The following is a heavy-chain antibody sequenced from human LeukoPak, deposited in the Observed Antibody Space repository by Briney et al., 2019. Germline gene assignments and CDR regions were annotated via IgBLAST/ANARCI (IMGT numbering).Heavy chain of an antibody. D-gene: IGHD6-6*01. Sequence: ASLKVSCKASGYTFTGYYMHWVRQAPGQELEWMGWINPNSGGTNYAQRFQGRVTMTRDASISTAYMELSRLRSDDTAVYYCARDPSSSYPLDYWGQGTLVTVSS. CDR3: ARDPSSSYPLDY. CDR2: INPNSGGT. J-gene: IGHJ4*02. V-gene: IGHV1-2*02. CDR1: GYTFTGYY.